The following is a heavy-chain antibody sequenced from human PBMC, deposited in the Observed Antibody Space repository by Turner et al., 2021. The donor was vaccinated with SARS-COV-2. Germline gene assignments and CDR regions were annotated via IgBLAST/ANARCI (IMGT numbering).Heavy chain of an antibody. D-gene: IGHD1-26*01. V-gene: IGHV4-39*02. CDR3: ARLRVGATIYYYHGMDA. CDR1: GASLRSSSYY. Sequence: QVQLQESGPGLVKSSETLSLTCTVSGASLRSSSYYWGWLRQPPGTGLEWIGNRFYSGNTYYNESLKSRVTISMDTSANRFSLRLSSVTAADTSVYYCARLRVGATIYYYHGMDAWGQGTTVTVSS. J-gene: IGHJ6*02. CDR2: RFYSGNT.